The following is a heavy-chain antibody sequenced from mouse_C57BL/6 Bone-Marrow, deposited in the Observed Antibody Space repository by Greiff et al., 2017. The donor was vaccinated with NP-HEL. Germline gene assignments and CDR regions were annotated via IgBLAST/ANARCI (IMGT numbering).Heavy chain of an antibody. D-gene: IGHD1-1*01. V-gene: IGHV1-72*01. CDR3: ARESYGSSPDFDV. CDR2: IDPNSGGT. CDR1: GYTFTSYW. Sequence: QVQLKQPGAELVKPGASVKLSCKASGYTFTSYWMHWVKQRPGRGLEWIGRIDPNSGGTKYNEKFKSKATLTVDKPSSTAYMQLSSLTSADSAVYYCARESYGSSPDFDVWGTGTTVTVSS. J-gene: IGHJ1*03.